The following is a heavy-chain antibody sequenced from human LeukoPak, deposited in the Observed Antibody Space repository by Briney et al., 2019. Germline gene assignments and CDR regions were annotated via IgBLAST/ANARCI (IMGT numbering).Heavy chain of an antibody. CDR1: GGSFSGYY. J-gene: IGHJ6*03. CDR2: INHSGST. V-gene: IGHV4-34*01. CDR3: ARGCGSSGYCYMDV. Sequence: SETLSLNCAVYGGSFSGYYWSWLRQPPGQGLEWLGEINHSGSTNYNPSLKSRVTISVDTSKNQFSLKLSSVTAADTAVYYCARGCGSSGYCYMDVWGKGTTVTVSS. D-gene: IGHD3-22*01.